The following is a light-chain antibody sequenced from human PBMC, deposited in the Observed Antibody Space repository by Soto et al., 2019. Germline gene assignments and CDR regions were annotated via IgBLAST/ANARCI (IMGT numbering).Light chain of an antibody. CDR2: GAS. CDR1: QSVSSY. Sequence: EILLTQSPATLSLSPGERATLSCWASQSVSSYLAWYQHKPGQAPRLLIYGASSRATGIPARFSGSGSGTDFTLTISSLEPEDFAVYYCQQRSNWPPTFGQGTKVDIK. V-gene: IGKV3-11*01. CDR3: QQRSNWPPT. J-gene: IGKJ1*01.